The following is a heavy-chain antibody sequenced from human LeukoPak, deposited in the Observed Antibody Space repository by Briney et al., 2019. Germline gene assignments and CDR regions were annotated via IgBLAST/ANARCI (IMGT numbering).Heavy chain of an antibody. CDR3: ARVGCSGGSCYSGGYWFDP. V-gene: IGHV4-59*01. Sequence: KPSETLSLTCTVSGGSISSYYWSWIRQPPGKGLEWIGYIYYSGSTNYNPSLKSRVTISVDTSKNQFSLKLSSVTAADTAVYYRARVGCSGGSCYSGGYWFDPWGQGTLVTVSS. CDR1: GGSISSYY. D-gene: IGHD2-15*01. J-gene: IGHJ5*02. CDR2: IYYSGST.